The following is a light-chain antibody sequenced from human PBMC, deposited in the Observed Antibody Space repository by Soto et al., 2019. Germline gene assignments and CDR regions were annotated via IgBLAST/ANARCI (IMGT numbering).Light chain of an antibody. J-gene: IGKJ1*01. CDR3: QQGTDWPPGT. CDR2: DAS. V-gene: IGKV3-11*01. Sequence: EIVLTQSPATLSSFPGDRVTLSCRVSQSVSTFLAWYQHKPGQAPRLLIYDASNRATGIPDRFRGSGSGTDFTLTISSLEPEDFALYYCQQGTDWPPGTFGQGTKVDI. CDR1: QSVSTF.